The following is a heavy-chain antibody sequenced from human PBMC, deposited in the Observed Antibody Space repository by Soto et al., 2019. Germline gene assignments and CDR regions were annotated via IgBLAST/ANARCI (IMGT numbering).Heavy chain of an antibody. Sequence: PSETLSLTCVVSSYSISSGFFWAWIRQPPGKGLEWVGSIYHTGDTHYNPSLRSQVSMSVDTSKNQFSLRLTPLTAADTAVYFCARDTNSLDLWGRGILVTVYS. V-gene: IGHV4-38-2*02. J-gene: IGHJ5*02. CDR1: SYSISSGFF. D-gene: IGHD2-8*01. CDR2: IYHTGDT. CDR3: ARDTNSLDL.